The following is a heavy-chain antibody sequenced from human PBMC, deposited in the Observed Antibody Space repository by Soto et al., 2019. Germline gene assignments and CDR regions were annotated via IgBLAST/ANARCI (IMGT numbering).Heavy chain of an antibody. J-gene: IGHJ4*02. CDR3: ARGRYGDY. Sequence: QVHLVQSGAEVKKPGASVKVSCKGSGYPFTTYGITWVRQAPGQVLEWMGWIRAHNGNTNYAQKLQGRVTVTRETSTRTAFMELWSLRSDVTAVYYCARGRYGDYWGQGALVTVSS. CDR1: GYPFTTYG. D-gene: IGHD1-1*01. V-gene: IGHV1-18*01. CDR2: IRAHNGNT.